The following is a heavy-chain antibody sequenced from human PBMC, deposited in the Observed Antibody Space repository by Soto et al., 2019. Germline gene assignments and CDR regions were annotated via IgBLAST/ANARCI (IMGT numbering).Heavy chain of an antibody. Sequence: SETLSLTCTVSGGSISSGGYYLSWIRQHPGKGLEWIGYIYYSGSTYYNPSLKSRVTISVDTSKNQFSLKLSSVTAADTAVYYCSSAGDYYYYMDVWGKGTTVTVSS. J-gene: IGHJ6*03. V-gene: IGHV4-31*03. CDR2: IYYSGST. CDR3: SSAGDYYYYMDV. CDR1: GGSISSGGYY.